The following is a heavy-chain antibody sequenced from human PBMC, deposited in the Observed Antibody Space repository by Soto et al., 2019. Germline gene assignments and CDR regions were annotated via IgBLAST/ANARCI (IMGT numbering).Heavy chain of an antibody. J-gene: IGHJ6*02. D-gene: IGHD4-17*01. CDR2: INSDGSST. CDR1: GFTFRSYW. Sequence: EVQLVESGGGLVQPGGSLRLSCAASGFTFRSYWMHWVRQAPGKGLVWVSRINSDGSSTSYADSGKGRFTISRDNAKNTRYLQMTMLRGEDTAVDHCARGGPVNYGRLTTFARSPQYAYYYGMDVCGQGTTVTVSS. V-gene: IGHV3-74*01. CDR3: ARGGPVNYGRLTTFARSPQYAYYYGMDV.